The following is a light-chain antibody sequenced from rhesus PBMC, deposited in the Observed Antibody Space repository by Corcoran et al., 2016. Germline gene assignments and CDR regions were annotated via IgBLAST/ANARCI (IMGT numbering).Light chain of an antibody. CDR3: QQRNSYPLT. Sequence: DIQMTQSPSSLSASVGDRVTITCRASQGISSYLAWYQQKPGKAPKLLIYKASTLQSGVPSRFMGSGSGTDFTLTISSLQPEDFATYYCQQRNSYPLTFGGGTKVEIK. J-gene: IGKJ4*01. CDR2: KAS. V-gene: IGKV1-25*01. CDR1: QGISSY.